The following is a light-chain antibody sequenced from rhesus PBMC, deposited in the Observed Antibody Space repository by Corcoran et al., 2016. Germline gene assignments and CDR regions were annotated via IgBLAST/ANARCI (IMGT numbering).Light chain of an antibody. Sequence: DIQMTQSPSSLSASVGDRVTITCRASQGISNWLAWYQQKPGKAPKLMIYMTSNLETGVPSRFSGSGSGTDFTLTISSLQPEDIATYYCQQHDNSPWTFGQGTKVEIK. CDR1: QGISNW. CDR2: MTS. V-gene: IGKV1-69*01. CDR3: QQHDNSPWT. J-gene: IGKJ1*01.